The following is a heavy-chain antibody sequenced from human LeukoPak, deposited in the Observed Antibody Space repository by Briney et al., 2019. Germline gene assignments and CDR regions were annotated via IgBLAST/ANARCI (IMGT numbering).Heavy chain of an antibody. D-gene: IGHD2-2*01. CDR1: GGSISSYY. CDR3: ARAPYCSSTSCYWEFDY. J-gene: IGHJ4*02. Sequence: SETLSLTCTVSGGSISSYYWSWIRQPPGKGLEWIGYIYYSGSTNYNPSLKSRVTMSVDTSKNQFSLKLSSVTAADTAVYYCARAPYCSSTSCYWEFDYWGQGTLVTVSS. V-gene: IGHV4-59*12. CDR2: IYYSGST.